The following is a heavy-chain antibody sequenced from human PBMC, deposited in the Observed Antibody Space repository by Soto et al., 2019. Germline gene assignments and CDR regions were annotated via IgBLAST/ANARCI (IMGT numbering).Heavy chain of an antibody. V-gene: IGHV4-4*02. CDR3: ARVQAARDYYYYYMDV. J-gene: IGHJ6*03. Sequence: QVQLQESGPGLVKPSGTLSLTCAVSSGSISSSNWWSWVRQPPGKGLEWIGEIYHSGSTNYNPPLKSRVTISVDKSKNQFSLKLSSVTAADTAVYYCARVQAARDYYYYYMDVWGKGTTVTVSS. CDR2: IYHSGST. D-gene: IGHD6-6*01. CDR1: SGSISSSNW.